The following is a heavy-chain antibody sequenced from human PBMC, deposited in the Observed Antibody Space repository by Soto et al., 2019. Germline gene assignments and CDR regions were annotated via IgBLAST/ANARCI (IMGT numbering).Heavy chain of an antibody. Sequence: QVQLVESGGGVVQPGRSLRLSCAASGFTFSSYAMHWVRQAPGKGLEWVAVISYDGSNKYYADSVKGRFTISRDNFNNRLYLQMNSLRAEDTAVYYCARPLWRDDYNWGYFDLWGRGTLVTVSS. CDR2: ISYDGSNK. CDR3: ARPLWRDDYNWGYFDL. J-gene: IGHJ2*01. CDR1: GFTFSSYA. D-gene: IGHD4-4*01. V-gene: IGHV3-30-3*01.